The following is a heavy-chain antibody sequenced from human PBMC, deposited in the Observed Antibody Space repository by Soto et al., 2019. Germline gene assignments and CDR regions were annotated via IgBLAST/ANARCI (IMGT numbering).Heavy chain of an antibody. CDR2: IYPGDSDT. V-gene: IGHV5-51*01. D-gene: IGHD3-22*01. J-gene: IGHJ4*02. CDR1: GNSFNNW. CDR3: AIYHFDNIGYQADY. Sequence: PGESLKISCKGLGNSFNNWIGWVRQMPGKGLEWVGIIYPGDSDTRYSPSFQGQVTISADKSISTAYLQWSSLKPSDSAIYYCAIYHFDNIGYQADYWGPGTLVTVSS.